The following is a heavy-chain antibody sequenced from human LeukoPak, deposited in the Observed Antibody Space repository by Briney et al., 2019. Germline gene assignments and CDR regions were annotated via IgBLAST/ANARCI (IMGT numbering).Heavy chain of an antibody. Sequence: GASVKVSCKASGGTFSSYAISWVRQATGQGLEWMGWMNPNSGNTGYAQKFQGRVTMTRNTSISTAYMELSSLRSEDTAVYYCARGGSSWYYGTRNWFDPWGQGTLVTVSS. J-gene: IGHJ5*02. CDR1: GGTFSSYA. CDR2: MNPNSGNT. CDR3: ARGGSSWYYGTRNWFDP. V-gene: IGHV1-8*02. D-gene: IGHD6-13*01.